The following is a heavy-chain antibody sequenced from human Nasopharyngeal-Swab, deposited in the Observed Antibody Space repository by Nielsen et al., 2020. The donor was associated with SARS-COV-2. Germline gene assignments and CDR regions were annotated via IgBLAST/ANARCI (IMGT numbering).Heavy chain of an antibody. CDR2: IYYSGST. D-gene: IGHD3-22*01. CDR3: ARVGTYYYDSSGYYPTQSFDY. CDR1: GGSISSYY. J-gene: IGHJ4*02. Sequence: ESLKISCTVSGGSISSYYWSWIRQPPGKGLEWIGYIYYSGSTNYNPSLKSRVTISVDTSKNQFSLKLSSVTAADTAVYYCARVGTYYYDSSGYYPTQSFDYWGQGTLVTVSS. V-gene: IGHV4-59*01.